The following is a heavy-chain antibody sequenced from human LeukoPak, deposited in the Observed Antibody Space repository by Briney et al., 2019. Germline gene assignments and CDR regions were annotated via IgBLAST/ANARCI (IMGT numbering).Heavy chain of an antibody. CDR1: GRTFSSYN. CDR3: ARALKAFDC. V-gene: IGHV3-21*01. Sequence: GGSLRLSCAPSGRTFSSYNMHWVRQAPGKGLEWVSSISSGGHYIYYADSVKGRLTNSRDNAKNSLYLQVNSLRAEDTAVYYCARALKAFDCWGQGTLVTVSS. J-gene: IGHJ4*02. CDR2: ISSGGHYI.